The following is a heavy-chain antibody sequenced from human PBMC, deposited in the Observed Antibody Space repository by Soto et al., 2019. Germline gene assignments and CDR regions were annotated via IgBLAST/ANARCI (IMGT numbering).Heavy chain of an antibody. J-gene: IGHJ4*02. V-gene: IGHV4-34*10. CDR2: INHSGST. D-gene: IGHD6-13*01. Sequence: PSETLSLTCAVYGGSFSGYYWSWIRQPPGKGLEWIGEINHSGSTNYNPSLKSRVTMSVDTPKNQFSLKLSSVTAADTAVYYCARYFGGAAGGLFDFWGQGTLVTVSS. CDR3: ARYFGGAAGGLFDF. CDR1: GGSFSGYY.